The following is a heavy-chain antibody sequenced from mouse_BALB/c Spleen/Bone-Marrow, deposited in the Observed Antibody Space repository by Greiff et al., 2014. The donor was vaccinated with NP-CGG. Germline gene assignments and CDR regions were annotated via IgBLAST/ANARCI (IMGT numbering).Heavy chain of an antibody. D-gene: IGHD2-3*01. CDR2: SRDKANDYTT. CDR3: ARDPRWLLAMDY. J-gene: IGHJ4*01. CDR1: GLTFSDFY. Sequence: EVQVVESGGGLVQPGGSLRLSCATSGLTFSDFYMEWVRQSPGKRLEWIAASRDKANDYTTEYSASVKGRFIVSRDTSQSILYLQMNALRAEDTAIYYCARDPRWLLAMDYWGQGTSVTVSS. V-gene: IGHV7-1*02.